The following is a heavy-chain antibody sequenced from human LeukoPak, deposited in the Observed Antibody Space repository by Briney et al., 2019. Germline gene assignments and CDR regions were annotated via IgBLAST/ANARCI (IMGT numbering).Heavy chain of an antibody. CDR3: ARGDDIAAAGLFDY. J-gene: IGHJ4*02. CDR2: IIPIFGTA. D-gene: IGHD6-13*01. CDR1: GGTFSTYA. V-gene: IGHV1-69*05. Sequence: SVKVSCKTSGGTFSTYAVSWVRQAPGQGLEWMGRIIPIFGTANYAQKFQGRVTITTDESTSTAYMELSSLRSEDTAVYYCARGDDIAAAGLFDYWGQGTLVTVSS.